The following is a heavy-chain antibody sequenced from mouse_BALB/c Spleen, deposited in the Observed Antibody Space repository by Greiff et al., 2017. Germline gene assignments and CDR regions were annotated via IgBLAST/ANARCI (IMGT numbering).Heavy chain of an antibody. CDR3: AREMTTSDYAMDY. CDR1: GFTFSDYY. D-gene: IGHD2-4*01. J-gene: IGHJ4*01. Sequence: EVQLVESGGGLVKPGGSLKLSCAASGFTFSDYYMYWVRQTPEKRLEWVATISDGGSYTYYPDSVKGRFTISRDNAKNNLYLQMSSLKSEDTAMYYCAREMTTSDYAMDYWGQGTSVTVSS. CDR2: ISDGGSYT. V-gene: IGHV5-4*02.